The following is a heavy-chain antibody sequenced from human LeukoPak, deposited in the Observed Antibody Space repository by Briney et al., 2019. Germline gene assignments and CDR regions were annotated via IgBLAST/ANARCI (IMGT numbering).Heavy chain of an antibody. CDR1: GFTFSTYG. Sequence: GGSLRLSCAASGFTFSTYGMNWDRQAPGKGLEWVSAVSGSGSTTYYARSVKGRFTVSRDNSKNTLYLQMNSLRVDDTAVYYCAKSLGYGGNRARLDFWGQGTLVTVSS. J-gene: IGHJ4*02. V-gene: IGHV3-23*01. CDR3: AKSLGYGGNRARLDF. CDR2: VSGSGSTT. D-gene: IGHD4-23*01.